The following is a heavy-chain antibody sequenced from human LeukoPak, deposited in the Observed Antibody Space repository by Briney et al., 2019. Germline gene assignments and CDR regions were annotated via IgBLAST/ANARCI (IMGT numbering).Heavy chain of an antibody. CDR1: GFTFTNYG. CDR2: ISDSGDST. Sequence: GGSLRLSCVASGFTFTNYGMHWVRQVPGKGPEYVSSISDSGDSTYYANSVKGSFTISRDNSKNTVYLQMGSLRDEDMAVYYCARDRAGDYVYDYWGQGTLVTVSS. J-gene: IGHJ4*02. D-gene: IGHD4-17*01. CDR3: ARDRAGDYVYDY. V-gene: IGHV3-64*01.